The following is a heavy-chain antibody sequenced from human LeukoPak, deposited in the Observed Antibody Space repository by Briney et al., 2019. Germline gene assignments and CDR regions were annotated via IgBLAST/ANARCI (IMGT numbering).Heavy chain of an antibody. J-gene: IGHJ5*02. CDR2: MSPNSANT. CDR1: GYTFTSYD. Sequence: ASVKVSCKASGYTFTSYDINWVRQATGQGLEWMGWMSPNSANTGYAQKFQGRVTMTRNTSISTAYMELSSLRSEDTAVYYCAREVLAAGSLWFDPWGQGTLVTVSS. CDR3: AREVLAAGSLWFDP. D-gene: IGHD6-13*01. V-gene: IGHV1-8*01.